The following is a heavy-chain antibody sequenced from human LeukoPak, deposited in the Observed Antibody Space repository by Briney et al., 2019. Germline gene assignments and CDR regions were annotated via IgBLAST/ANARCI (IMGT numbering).Heavy chain of an antibody. Sequence: PGGSLRLSCAASGFTFSGSAMHWVRQASGKGLEWVGRIRSKANSYATAYAASVKGRSTISRDDSKNTAYLQMNSLKTEDTAVYYCTNLAYCGGDCYPRWGQGTLVTVSS. J-gene: IGHJ4*02. CDR1: GFTFSGSA. CDR2: IRSKANSYAT. V-gene: IGHV3-73*01. D-gene: IGHD2-21*02. CDR3: TNLAYCGGDCYPR.